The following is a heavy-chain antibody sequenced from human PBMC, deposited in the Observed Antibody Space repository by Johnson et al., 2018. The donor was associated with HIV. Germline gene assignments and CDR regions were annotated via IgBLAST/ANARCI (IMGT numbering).Heavy chain of an antibody. Sequence: QVQLVESGGGVVQPGGSLRLSCAAYGFTFSSYGMHWVRQAPGKGLEWVAFIRYDGSNKYYADSVKGRFTISRDNSKNTLYLQMNSLRAEDAAVYYIGGSYYCESSGYYARNAFDIWGQGTMVTVSS. J-gene: IGHJ3*02. D-gene: IGHD3-22*01. CDR3: GGSYYCESSGYYARNAFDI. CDR2: IRYDGSNK. CDR1: GFTFSSYG. V-gene: IGHV3-30*02.